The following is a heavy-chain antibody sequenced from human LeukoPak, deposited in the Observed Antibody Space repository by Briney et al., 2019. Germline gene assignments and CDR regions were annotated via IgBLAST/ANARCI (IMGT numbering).Heavy chain of an antibody. J-gene: IGHJ4*02. CDR1: GGSFSGYY. V-gene: IGHV4-34*01. D-gene: IGHD6-6*01. CDR3: ARRSFNSSSSPYFDY. Sequence: SETLSLTCAVYGGSFSGYYWSWIRQPPGKGLEWIGEINHSGSTNYNPSFKSRVTISVDTSKNQFSLKLSSVTAADTAVYYCARRSFNSSSSPYFDYWGQGTLVTVSS. CDR2: INHSGST.